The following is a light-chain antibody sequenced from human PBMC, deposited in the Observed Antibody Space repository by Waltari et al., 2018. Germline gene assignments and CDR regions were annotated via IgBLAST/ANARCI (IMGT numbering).Light chain of an antibody. CDR3: QQRSSLPLT. CDR1: QSVVNF. Sequence: ETVLTQSPAPLPLSPGERATPSCRASQSVVNFLVWYQQKPGQAPRLLIYDASNRATGIPAKFSGSASGTDFTLTITNVEPEDSAFYYCQQRSSLPLTFGGGTKLEIK. J-gene: IGKJ4*02. V-gene: IGKV3-11*01. CDR2: DAS.